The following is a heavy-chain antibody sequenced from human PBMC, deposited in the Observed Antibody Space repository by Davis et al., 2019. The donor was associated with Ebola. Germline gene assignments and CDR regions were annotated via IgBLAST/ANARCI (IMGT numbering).Heavy chain of an antibody. CDR3: ARAYGIPAAHLGWFDP. D-gene: IGHD2-2*01. CDR2: ISSSSSYI. V-gene: IGHV3-21*01. Sequence: GESLKISCAASGFTFSSYSMNWVRQAPGKGLEWVSSISSSSSYIYYADSVKGRFTISRDNAKNSLYLQMNSLRAEDTAVYYCARAYGIPAAHLGWFDPWGQGTLVTVSS. J-gene: IGHJ5*02. CDR1: GFTFSSYS.